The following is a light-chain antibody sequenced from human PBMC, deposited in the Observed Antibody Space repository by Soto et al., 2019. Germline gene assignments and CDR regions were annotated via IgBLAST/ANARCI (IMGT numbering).Light chain of an antibody. CDR1: QSVSSN. Sequence: EIVMTQSPATLSVSPGERATLSCRASQSVSSNLAWYQQKPGQAPRLLIYGASTKATGIPARFSGSGSGTEFALAVYSLQSEEFAVYSCQQYNNWPWTFGQGTKVEIK. V-gene: IGKV3-15*01. CDR2: GAS. CDR3: QQYNNWPWT. J-gene: IGKJ1*01.